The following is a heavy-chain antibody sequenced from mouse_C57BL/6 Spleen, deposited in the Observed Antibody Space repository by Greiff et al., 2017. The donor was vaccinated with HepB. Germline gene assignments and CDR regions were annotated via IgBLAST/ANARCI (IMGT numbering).Heavy chain of an antibody. CDR2: INPNTGGT. CDR3: ARRGSPYWYFDV. J-gene: IGHJ1*03. CDR1: GYSFTGYY. V-gene: IGHV1-42*01. Sequence: EVKLMESGPELVKPGTSVKISCKASGYSFTGYYMNWVKQSPEKSLEWIGEINPNTGGTTYNQNFKAKATLTVDKSSSTAYMQLKSLTSEDSAVYYCARRGSPYWYFDVWGTGTTVTVSS.